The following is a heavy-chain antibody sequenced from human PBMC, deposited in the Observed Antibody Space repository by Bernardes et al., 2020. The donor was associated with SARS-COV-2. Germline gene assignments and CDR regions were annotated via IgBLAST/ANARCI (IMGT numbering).Heavy chain of an antibody. CDR3: ARTGRKWFGELTPFDY. V-gene: IGHV3-33*01. D-gene: IGHD3-10*01. CDR1: GFTFSSYG. J-gene: IGHJ4*02. Sequence: GGSLRLSRAASGFTFSSYGMHWVRQAPGKGLEWVAVIWYDGSNKYYADSVKGRFTISRDNSKNTLYLQMNSLRAEDTAVYYCARTGRKWFGELTPFDYWGQGTLVTVSS. CDR2: IWYDGSNK.